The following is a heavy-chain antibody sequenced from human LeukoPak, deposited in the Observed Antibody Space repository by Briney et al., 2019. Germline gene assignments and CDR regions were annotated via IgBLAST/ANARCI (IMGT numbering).Heavy chain of an antibody. D-gene: IGHD2-21*02. Sequence: PGGSLRLSCAASGFTFSSYRMNWVRQAPGKGLEWVSSISSSSSYIYYADSVKGRFTISRDNAKNSLYLQMNSLRAEDTAVYYCARDAAVTAIRAGFDYWGQGTLVTVSS. CDR3: ARDAAVTAIRAGFDY. CDR2: ISSSSSYI. V-gene: IGHV3-21*01. J-gene: IGHJ4*02. CDR1: GFTFSSYR.